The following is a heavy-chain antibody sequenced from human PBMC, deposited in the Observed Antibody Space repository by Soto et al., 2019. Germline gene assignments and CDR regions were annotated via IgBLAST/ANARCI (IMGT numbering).Heavy chain of an antibody. CDR3: ARAGLGCSGGSCYDWFDP. CDR2: IIPIFGTA. V-gene: IGHV1-69*01. D-gene: IGHD2-15*01. J-gene: IGHJ5*02. CDR1: GGTFSSYA. Sequence: QVQLVQSGAEVKKPGSSVKVSCKASGGTFSSYAISWVRQAPGQGLEWMGGIIPIFGTANYAQKFQGRVTITADESTSTAYMELRSLRSEDTAVYYCARAGLGCSGGSCYDWFDPWGQGTLVTVSS.